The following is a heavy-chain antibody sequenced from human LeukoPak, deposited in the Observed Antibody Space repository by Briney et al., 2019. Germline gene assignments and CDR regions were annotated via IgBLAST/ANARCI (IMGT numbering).Heavy chain of an antibody. CDR3: ARLHCSSSSCSKWDY. D-gene: IGHD2-2*01. CDR2: VYYSGST. V-gene: IGHV4-59*08. J-gene: IGHJ4*02. CDR1: GGSISNYY. Sequence: SETLSLTCTVSGGSISNYYWSWIRQPPGKGLEWIGYVYYSGSTYYDPSLKSRVTISVDTSKNRFSLKLSSVTAADTAVYYCARLHCSSSSCSKWDYWGQGTLVTVSP.